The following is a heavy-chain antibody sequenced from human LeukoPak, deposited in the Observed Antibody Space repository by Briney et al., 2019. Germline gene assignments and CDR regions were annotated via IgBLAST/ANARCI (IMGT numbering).Heavy chain of an antibody. CDR2: IYYSGST. D-gene: IGHD3-22*01. CDR3: ARVYYYDSSGSDAFDI. V-gene: IGHV4-59*12. J-gene: IGHJ3*02. Sequence: SETLSLTCTVSGGSISSYYWSWIRQPPGKGLEWIGYIYYSGSTNYNPSLKSRVTMSVDTSKNQFSLKLSSVTAADTAVYYCARVYYYDSSGSDAFDIWGQGTMVTVSS. CDR1: GGSISSYY.